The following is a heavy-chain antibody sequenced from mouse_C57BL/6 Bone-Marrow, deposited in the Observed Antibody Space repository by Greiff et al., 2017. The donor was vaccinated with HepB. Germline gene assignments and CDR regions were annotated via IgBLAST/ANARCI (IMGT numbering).Heavy chain of an antibody. Sequence: VQLQQSGPELVKPGASVKLSCKASGYTFTSYDINWVKQRPGQGLEWIGWIYPRVGSTKYNEKFKGKATLTVDTSSSTAYMELHSLTSEDSAVYFCAREPIYYYGSSYGFDVWGTGTTVTVSS. CDR1: GYTFTSYD. D-gene: IGHD1-1*01. CDR2: IYPRVGST. CDR3: AREPIYYYGSSYGFDV. J-gene: IGHJ1*03. V-gene: IGHV1-85*01.